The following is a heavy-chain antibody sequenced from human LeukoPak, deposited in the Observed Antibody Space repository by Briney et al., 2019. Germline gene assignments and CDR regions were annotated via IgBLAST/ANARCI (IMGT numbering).Heavy chain of an antibody. CDR1: GFTFNTYT. V-gene: IGHV3-74*01. CDR3: ARASMVRGVIVYYMDV. Sequence: GGSLRLSCAASGFTFNTYTMNWVRQAPGKGLVWVSRINSDGSSTSYADSVKGRFTISRDNAKNTLYLQMNSLRAEDTAVYYCARASMVRGVIVYYMDVWGKGTTVTISS. J-gene: IGHJ6*03. D-gene: IGHD3-10*01. CDR2: INSDGSST.